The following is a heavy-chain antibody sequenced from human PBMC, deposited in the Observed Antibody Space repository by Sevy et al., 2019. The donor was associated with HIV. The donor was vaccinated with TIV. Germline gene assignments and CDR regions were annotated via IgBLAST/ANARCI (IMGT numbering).Heavy chain of an antibody. CDR3: ARVPDSGGRGRADY. D-gene: IGHD1-26*01. CDR1: GFSFNTYT. CDR2: ISSSGVYE. J-gene: IGHJ4*02. Sequence: GGSLRLSCAASGFSFNTYTFYWVRQAPGEGLEWISSISSSGVYEYYADSVRGRFTISSDNAKNSLTLQMNGLGVEDTGVYYCARVPDSGGRGRADYWGQGTRVTVSS. V-gene: IGHV3-21*01.